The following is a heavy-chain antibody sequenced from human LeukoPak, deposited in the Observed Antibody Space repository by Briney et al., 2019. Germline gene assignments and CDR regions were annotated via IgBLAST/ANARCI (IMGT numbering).Heavy chain of an antibody. D-gene: IGHD2-2*01. J-gene: IGHJ4*02. CDR1: GFTFSDYY. Sequence: PGGSLRLSCAASGFTFSDYYMSWIRQAPGKGLEWVSYISSSGSTIYYADSVKGRFTISRDNAKNSLYLQMNSLRAEDTAVYYCAKDRGIVVVPTLFDYWGQGTLVTVSS. CDR2: ISSSGSTI. CDR3: AKDRGIVVVPTLFDY. V-gene: IGHV3-11*01.